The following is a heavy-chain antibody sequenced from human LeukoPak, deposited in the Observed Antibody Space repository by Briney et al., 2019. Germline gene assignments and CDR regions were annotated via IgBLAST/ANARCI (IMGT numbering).Heavy chain of an antibody. J-gene: IGHJ6*03. CDR1: GYSISSGYY. V-gene: IGHV4-38-2*02. D-gene: IGHD3-3*01. CDR2: IYHSGST. CDR3: ARLLRFLIYMDV. Sequence: SETLSLTCTVSGYSISSGYYWGWIRQPPGKGLEWIGSIYHSGSTYYNPSLESRVTISVDTSKNQFSLKLSSVTAADTAVYYCARLLRFLIYMDVRGKGTTVTVSS.